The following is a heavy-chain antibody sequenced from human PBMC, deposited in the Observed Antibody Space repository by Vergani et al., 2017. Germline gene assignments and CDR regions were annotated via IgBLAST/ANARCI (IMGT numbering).Heavy chain of an antibody. D-gene: IGHD3-9*01. Sequence: QITLKESGPTLVKPTQTLTLTCTFSGFSLSTSGVGVGWIRQPPGRALEWLAFVYWNDDERYSPSLKSRVTITKDTSKNEVILTIATMDPVDTATYYCVHRLGYFDWDGAFDVWGPGTMVTVSS. CDR3: VHRLGYFDWDGAFDV. CDR1: GFSLSTSGVG. J-gene: IGHJ3*01. CDR2: VYWNDDE. V-gene: IGHV2-5*01.